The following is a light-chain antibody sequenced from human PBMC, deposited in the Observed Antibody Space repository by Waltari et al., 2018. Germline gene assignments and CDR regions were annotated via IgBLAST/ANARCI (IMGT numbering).Light chain of an antibody. CDR2: GAS. CDR3: QHYLRLPVT. V-gene: IGKV3-20*01. CDR1: HSVSRA. Sequence: SCRASHSVSRALNWYQQKPGQAPRLLIYGASTRATGIPDRFSGSGSGTDFSLTISRLEPDDFAVYYCQHYLRLPVTFGQGTTVEI. J-gene: IGKJ1*01.